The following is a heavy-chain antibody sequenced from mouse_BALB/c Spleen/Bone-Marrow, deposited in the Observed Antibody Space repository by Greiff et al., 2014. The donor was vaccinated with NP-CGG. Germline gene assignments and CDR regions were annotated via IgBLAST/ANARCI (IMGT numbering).Heavy chain of an antibody. V-gene: IGHV14-3*02. CDR1: GFNIKDTY. CDR2: IDPANGNT. D-gene: IGHD1-1*01. Sequence: VQLQQSGAELVKPGASVKLSCTASGFNIKDTYMHWVKQRPEQGLEWIGRIDPANGNTXXXXXFQCKATITADTSSNTAYLQLSSLTSEDTAVYYCARYYYGSSYLDYWGQGTTLTVSS. J-gene: IGHJ2*01. CDR3: ARYYYGSSYLDY.